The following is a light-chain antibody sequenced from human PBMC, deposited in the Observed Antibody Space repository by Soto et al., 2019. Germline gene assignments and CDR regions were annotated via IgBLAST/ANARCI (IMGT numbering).Light chain of an antibody. CDR1: SSDVGGSNY. V-gene: IGLV2-14*01. CDR3: SSYTSSNNLV. CDR2: DVS. J-gene: IGLJ2*01. Sequence: QSVLTQPASVSGSPGQSITISCTGTSSDVGGSNYVSWYQQHPGKAPKLMIYDVSNRPSGVSNRFSGSKSGNTSSLTISGIRAEDEADYYCSSYTSSNNLVFGGGTKLTVL.